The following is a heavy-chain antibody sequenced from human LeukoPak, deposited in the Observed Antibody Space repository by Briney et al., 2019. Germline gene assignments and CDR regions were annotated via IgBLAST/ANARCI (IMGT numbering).Heavy chain of an antibody. CDR2: IKQDGSEK. CDR1: GFTFSSYW. Sequence: GGSLRLSCAASGFTFSSYWMSWVRHAPGKGLEWVANIKQDGSEKYYVDSVKGRFTISRDNAKNSLYLQMNSLRAEDTAVYYCARDSPYDFWSGYYFWGQGTLVAVSS. V-gene: IGHV3-7*01. D-gene: IGHD3-3*01. J-gene: IGHJ4*02. CDR3: ARDSPYDFWSGYYF.